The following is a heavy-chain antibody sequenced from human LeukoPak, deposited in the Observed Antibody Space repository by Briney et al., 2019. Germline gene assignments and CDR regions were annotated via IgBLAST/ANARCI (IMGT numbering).Heavy chain of an antibody. CDR3: ARGGAGGHNDY. D-gene: IGHD3-16*01. V-gene: IGHV1-3*01. J-gene: IGHJ4*02. CDR2: INAGNGNT. CDR1: GYTFTSYA. Sequence: ASVKVSCKASGYTFTSYALHWVRQAPGQRLEGMGWINAGNGNTKYSQKFQGRVTITRATSASTAYMELSSLRSEDTAVYYCARGGAGGHNDYWGQGTLVTVSS.